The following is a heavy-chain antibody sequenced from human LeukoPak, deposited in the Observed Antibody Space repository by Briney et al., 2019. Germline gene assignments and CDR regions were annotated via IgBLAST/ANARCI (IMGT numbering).Heavy chain of an antibody. J-gene: IGHJ4*02. D-gene: IGHD2-8*01. CDR2: ISRTGGAV. CDR3: ARGSSLIGGFDY. Sequence: GGSLRLSCAASGFTFNQHSMSWIRQPPGKGLGWLSYISRTGGAVHYADSVEGRFTISRDNARNSLSLQMNGLRADDTAVYFCARGSSLIGGFDYWGRGTLVTVSS. V-gene: IGHV3-11*01. CDR1: GFTFNQHS.